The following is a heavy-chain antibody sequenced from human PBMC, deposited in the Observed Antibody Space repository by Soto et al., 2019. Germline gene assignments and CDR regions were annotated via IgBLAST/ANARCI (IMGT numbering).Heavy chain of an antibody. V-gene: IGHV3-13*01. D-gene: IGHD3-16*01. J-gene: IGHJ6*02. CDR3: ARVMHSRYGMDV. Sequence: GGSLRLSCAASGFTFSSYDMHWVRQATGKGLEWVSAIGTAGDTYYSGSVKGRFTISRENAKNSLYLQMNSLRAEDTAVYYCARVMHSRYGMDVCGQGTTVTVSS. CDR1: GFTFSSYD. CDR2: IGTAGDT.